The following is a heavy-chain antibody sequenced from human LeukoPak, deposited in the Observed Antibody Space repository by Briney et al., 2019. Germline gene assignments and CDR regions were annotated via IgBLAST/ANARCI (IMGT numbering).Heavy chain of an antibody. CDR1: GFTFSNAW. CDR2: IKSKTDGGTT. Sequence: GGSLRLSCAASGFTFSNAWMSWVRQAPGKGLEWVGRIKSKTDGGTTDYAAPVKGRFTISRDDSKNTLYLQMNSVKTEDTAVYYCTTEVLVLALWSWGQGTLVTVSS. J-gene: IGHJ5*02. D-gene: IGHD2-21*01. CDR3: TTEVLVLALWS. V-gene: IGHV3-15*01.